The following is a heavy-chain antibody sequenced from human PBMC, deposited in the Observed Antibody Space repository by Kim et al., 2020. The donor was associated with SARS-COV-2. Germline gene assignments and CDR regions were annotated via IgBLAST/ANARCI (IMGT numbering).Heavy chain of an antibody. CDR3: AKGTAFDI. Sequence: GGSLRLSCAGSGFTFSSYVMSWVRQSPGQGLEWVSTIYAGGRTYHADSVKGRFTVSSDNSKNTLYLEMNSLRAEDTAVYFCAKGTAFDIWGQGTMVTVSS. V-gene: IGHV3-23*01. CDR2: IYAGGRT. J-gene: IGHJ3*02. CDR1: GFTFSSYV.